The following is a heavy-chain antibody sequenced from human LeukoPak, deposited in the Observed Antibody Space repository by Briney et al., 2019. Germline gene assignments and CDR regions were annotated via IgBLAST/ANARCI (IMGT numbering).Heavy chain of an antibody. Sequence: GGSLRLSCTASGFTFSDYAMSRVRQAPGKGLEWVGFIRNKANGGTADYAASVKGRFTISRDDSKTIAYLQMNSLKTEDTAVYYCSRAYSTGWLGINDYWGQGALVTVSS. CDR3: SRAYSTGWLGINDY. CDR1: GFTFSDYA. CDR2: IRNKANGGTA. D-gene: IGHD6-19*01. J-gene: IGHJ4*02. V-gene: IGHV3-49*04.